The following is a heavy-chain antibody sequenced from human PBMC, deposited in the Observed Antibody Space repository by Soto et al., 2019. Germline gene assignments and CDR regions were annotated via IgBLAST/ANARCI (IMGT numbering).Heavy chain of an antibody. V-gene: IGHV4-4*02. CDR2: IFHSGNT. CDR1: SGSIGTTNW. Sequence: QVQLQESGPGLVKPSGTLSLTCAVSSGSIGTTNWWSWVRQTPGKGLEWIGEIFHSGNTYYNPSLGSRVTISVDTSKNQFSLNLRSVNAADTAVYYCARRTWGMDVWGQGTTVTVSS. CDR3: ARRTWGMDV. J-gene: IGHJ6*02. D-gene: IGHD2-8*01.